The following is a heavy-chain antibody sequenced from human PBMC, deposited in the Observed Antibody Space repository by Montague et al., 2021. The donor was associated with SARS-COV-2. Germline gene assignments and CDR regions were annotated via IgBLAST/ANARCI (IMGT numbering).Heavy chain of an antibody. Sequence: SETLSLTCAVYGGSLSGYYWSWIRQPPEKGLEWTGEINHSANTKYNPSLKSPVTISIDTSKNQFSLKMTSVTAADTATYYCASGIYPSGSYYNRYYYGLNVGGPGTRVIVSS. J-gene: IGHJ6*02. V-gene: IGHV4-34*01. CDR3: ASGIYPSGSYYNRYYYGLNV. D-gene: IGHD3-10*01. CDR2: INHSANT. CDR1: GGSLSGYY.